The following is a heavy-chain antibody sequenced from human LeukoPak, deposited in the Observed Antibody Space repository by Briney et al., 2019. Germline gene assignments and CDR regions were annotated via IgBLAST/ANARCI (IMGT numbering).Heavy chain of an antibody. CDR2: IKSKTDGGTT. CDR3: TTAYGSSTSCHPPWP. Sequence: GGSLRLSCAASGFTFSNAWMSWVRQAPGKGLEWVGRIKSKTDGGTTDYAAPVKGRFTISRDDSKNTLYLQMNSLKTEDTAVYYCTTAYGSSTSCHPPWPWGQGTLVTVSS. J-gene: IGHJ4*02. D-gene: IGHD2-2*01. CDR1: GFTFSNAW. V-gene: IGHV3-15*01.